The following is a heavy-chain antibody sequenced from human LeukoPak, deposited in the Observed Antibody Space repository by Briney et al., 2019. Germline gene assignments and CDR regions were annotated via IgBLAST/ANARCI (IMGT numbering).Heavy chain of an antibody. CDR1: GFTFSSYS. Sequence: GGSLRLSCATSGFTFSSYSMNWVRQAPGTGLEWVSSISSGSDYIYYADSVKGRFTISRDNAKNSLYLQMTSLRAEDTAVYYCASTNHYYGSGTYDYYFDYWGQGTLVTVS. CDR2: ISSGSDYI. V-gene: IGHV3-21*01. CDR3: ASTNHYYGSGTYDYYFDY. J-gene: IGHJ4*02. D-gene: IGHD3-10*01.